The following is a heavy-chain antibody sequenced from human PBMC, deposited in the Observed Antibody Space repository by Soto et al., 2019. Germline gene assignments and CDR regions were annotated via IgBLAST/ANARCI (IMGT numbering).Heavy chain of an antibody. D-gene: IGHD4-17*01. Sequence: PSETLSLTCTVSGGSISSSSYYWGWIRQPPGKGLEWIGSIYYSGSTYYNPSLKSRVTISVDTSKNQFSLKLSSVTAADTAVYYCARQKGLRDAFDIWGQGTMVTVSS. CDR3: ARQKGLRDAFDI. CDR1: GGSISSSSYY. CDR2: IYYSGST. V-gene: IGHV4-39*01. J-gene: IGHJ3*02.